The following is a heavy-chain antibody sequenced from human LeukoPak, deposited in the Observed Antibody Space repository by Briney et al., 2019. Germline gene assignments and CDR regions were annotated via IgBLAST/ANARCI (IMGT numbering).Heavy chain of an antibody. D-gene: IGHD1-1*01. Sequence: PGGSLRLSCAASGFTFRNYWMHWVRQAPGEGLEWVSRLRTDGDKTSYAASVRDRFTISRDNAKNMLYLQMNSLRVEDTALYYCVRDPPGSNPLEYWGQGTPVTVSS. CDR3: VRDPPGSNPLEY. CDR1: GFTFRNYW. V-gene: IGHV3-74*01. CDR2: LRTDGDKT. J-gene: IGHJ4*02.